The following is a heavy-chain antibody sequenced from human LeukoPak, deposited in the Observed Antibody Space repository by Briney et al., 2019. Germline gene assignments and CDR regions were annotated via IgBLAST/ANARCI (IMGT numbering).Heavy chain of an antibody. J-gene: IGHJ4*02. CDR2: ISHTT. Sequence: GGSLRLSCVASGFTFSNYGMSWVRQAPGKGLEWVSAISHTTYYADSVKGRFTIFRDNSKNTVYLQMNSLRAEDTAVYYCTKGGQDCSPSSCYYDWGQGTLVTVSP. V-gene: IGHV3-23*01. D-gene: IGHD2-15*01. CDR1: GFTFSNYG. CDR3: TKGGQDCSPSSCYYD.